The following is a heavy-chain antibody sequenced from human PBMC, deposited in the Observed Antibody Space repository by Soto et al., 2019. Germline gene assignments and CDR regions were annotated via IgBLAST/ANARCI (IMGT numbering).Heavy chain of an antibody. V-gene: IGHV1-69*13. CDR2: IIPIFGTA. CDR3: ARDPPPYDFWSGPHTSYSIDYYYGMDV. J-gene: IGHJ6*02. Sequence: GASVKVSCKASGGTFSSYAISWVRQAPGQGLEWMGGIIPIFGTANYAQKFQGRVTITADESTSTAYMELSSLRSEDTAVYYCARDPPPYDFWSGPHTSYSIDYYYGMDVWGQGTTVTVSS. D-gene: IGHD3-3*01. CDR1: GGTFSSYA.